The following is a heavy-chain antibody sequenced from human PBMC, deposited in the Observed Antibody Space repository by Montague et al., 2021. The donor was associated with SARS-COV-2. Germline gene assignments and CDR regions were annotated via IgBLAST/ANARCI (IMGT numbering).Heavy chain of an antibody. CDR3: ARGCQHFNMIVVVITGGKYDFDY. CDR2: ISHRGTS. V-gene: IGHV4-34*01. D-gene: IGHD3-22*01. Sequence: SETLSLTCAVYGGSFSDYFWTWIRQPPGKGLEWIGEISHRGTSNYNPSLKSRVTISVDTSKNQFSLYLSSVTAADTAVYYCARGCQHFNMIVVVITGGKYDFDYWGQGTLVTVSS. CDR1: GGSFSDYF. J-gene: IGHJ4*02.